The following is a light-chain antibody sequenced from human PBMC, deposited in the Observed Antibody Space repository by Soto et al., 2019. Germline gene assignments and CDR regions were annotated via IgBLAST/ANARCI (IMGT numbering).Light chain of an antibody. V-gene: IGLV1-40*01. CDR2: GNT. CDR1: SSTIGSTYD. CDR3: QSYDDSLSVHYV. J-gene: IGLJ1*01. Sequence: QSVRTQPPSVSGAQGQRVTISCTGSSSTIGSTYDVQWYQQLPGTAPKLLIHGNTNRPSGVPDRFSGSKSGTSASLAITGLQADDEADYYCQSYDDSLSVHYVFGTGTKLTVL.